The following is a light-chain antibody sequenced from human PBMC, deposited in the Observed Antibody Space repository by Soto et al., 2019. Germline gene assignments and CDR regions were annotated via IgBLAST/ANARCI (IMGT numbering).Light chain of an antibody. J-gene: IGKJ5*01. Sequence: DIQMTQSPSSLSASVGDRVTITCQASQDIRNFLNWYQQKPAKAPKLLISDASSLEAGVPQRFSGSGFGTDFTLAISSLHAEDFATYFCQQHFNLSPTFGPGTRLEIK. CDR2: DAS. CDR3: QQHFNLSPT. CDR1: QDIRNF. V-gene: IGKV1-33*01.